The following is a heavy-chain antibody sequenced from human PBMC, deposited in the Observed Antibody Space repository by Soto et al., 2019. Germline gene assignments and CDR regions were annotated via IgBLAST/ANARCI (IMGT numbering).Heavy chain of an antibody. V-gene: IGHV3-7*01. Sequence: PGGSLRLSCAVSGFTFGSYWMNWVRLIPGKGLEWVAYIKPDGSATYYVDSVKGRFTISRDNAKNSLYLQMNRLGVEYTSVYYCARAGYCGPGCYYYFDYWGQGTLVTVSS. CDR2: IKPDGSAT. D-gene: IGHD2-21*02. J-gene: IGHJ4*02. CDR3: ARAGYCGPGCYYYFDY. CDR1: GFTFGSYW.